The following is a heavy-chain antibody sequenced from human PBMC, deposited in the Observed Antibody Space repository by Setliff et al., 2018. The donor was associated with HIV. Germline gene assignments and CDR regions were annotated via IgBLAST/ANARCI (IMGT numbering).Heavy chain of an antibody. J-gene: IGHJ3*02. CDR2: ISGSGGTT. V-gene: IGHV3-23*01. Sequence: GGSLRLSCAASGFTFTSFAMSWVRQAPGKGLQWVSSISGSGGTTYYADSVKGRLTISRDNSRNTLYLQMNSLRVEDTAIYYCAKAGSGRFPRNDAFDIWGQGTMVTVSS. D-gene: IGHD1-26*01. CDR1: GFTFTSFA. CDR3: AKAGSGRFPRNDAFDI.